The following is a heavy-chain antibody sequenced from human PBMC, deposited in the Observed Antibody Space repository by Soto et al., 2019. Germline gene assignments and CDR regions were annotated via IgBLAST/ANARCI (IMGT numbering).Heavy chain of an antibody. V-gene: IGHV4-39*01. D-gene: IGHD3-22*01. Sequence: TLSLTCTVSGGSISSSSYYWGWIRQPPGKGLEWIGSIYYSGSTYYNPSLKSRVTISVDTSKNQFSLKLSSVTAADTAVYYCARLVPMGYYYDSSGYYDFDYWGQGTLVTVSS. J-gene: IGHJ4*02. CDR1: GGSISSSSYY. CDR3: ARLVPMGYYYDSSGYYDFDY. CDR2: IYYSGST.